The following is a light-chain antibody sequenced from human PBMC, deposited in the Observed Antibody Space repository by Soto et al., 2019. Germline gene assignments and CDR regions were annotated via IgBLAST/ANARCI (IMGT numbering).Light chain of an antibody. CDR2: DAS. Sequence: DIQMTQSPSTLSASVGDGVTITCRASQNISVWLAWYQQRPGQAPKFLMYDASSLGTGVPSRFSGSESGTEFTLALRSLQPDDSATYCCQQYDSSSPTFGQRTELEIK. CDR1: QNISVW. J-gene: IGKJ2*01. CDR3: QQYDSSSPT. V-gene: IGKV1-5*01.